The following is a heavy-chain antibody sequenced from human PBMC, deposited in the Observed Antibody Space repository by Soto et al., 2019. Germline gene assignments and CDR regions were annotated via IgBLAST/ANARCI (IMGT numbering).Heavy chain of an antibody. CDR2: IYNGGRT. V-gene: IGHV4-30-4*01. CDR1: GDSISSDGYH. D-gene: IGHD2-8*01. CDR3: ARAPVGMDSINFFDH. Sequence: PSETLSLTCTVSGDSISSDGYHWSWIRQSPGKGLEWIVYIYNGGRTFYRPSLESRINMSLDATKNSYSLRLTSVTAADTAVYYCARAPVGMDSINFFDHWGQGILVTVSS. J-gene: IGHJ4*02.